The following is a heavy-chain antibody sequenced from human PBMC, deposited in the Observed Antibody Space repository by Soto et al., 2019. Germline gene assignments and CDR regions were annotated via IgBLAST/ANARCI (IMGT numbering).Heavy chain of an antibody. CDR3: ARCGGYYDTPDWFDP. V-gene: IGHV4-34*01. CDR2: INHSGST. Sequence: SETLSLTCAVYGGSFSGYYWSWIRQPPGKGLEWIGEINHSGSTNYNPSLKSRVTISVDTSKNQFSLKLSSVTAADTAVYYCARCGGYYDTPDWFDPWGQGTLVT. J-gene: IGHJ5*02. D-gene: IGHD3-22*01. CDR1: GGSFSGYY.